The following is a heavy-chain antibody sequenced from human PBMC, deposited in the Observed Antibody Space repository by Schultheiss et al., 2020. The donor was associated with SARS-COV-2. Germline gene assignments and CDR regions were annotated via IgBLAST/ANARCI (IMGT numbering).Heavy chain of an antibody. CDR1: GGSISSYY. CDR2: IYYSGST. Sequence: SQTLSLTCTVSGGSISSYYWSWIRQPPGKGLEWIGYIYYSGSTNYNPSLKSRVTISVDTSKNQFSLKLSSVTAADTAVYYCARDDKYSSSWYHWYFDPWGR. J-gene: IGHJ2*01. CDR3: ARDDKYSSSWYHWYFDP. D-gene: IGHD6-13*01. V-gene: IGHV4-59*01.